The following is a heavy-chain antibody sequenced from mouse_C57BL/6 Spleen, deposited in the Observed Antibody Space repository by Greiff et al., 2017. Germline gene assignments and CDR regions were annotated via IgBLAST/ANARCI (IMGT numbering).Heavy chain of an antibody. Sequence: QVQLQQSGAELARPGASVKLSCKASGYTFTSYGISWVKQRTGQGLEWIGEIYPRSGNTYYNEKFKGKATLTADKSSSTAYMELRSLTSEDSAVYFCARWDYDGEYFEVWGTGTTGTGSA. V-gene: IGHV1-81*01. CDR3: ARWDYDGEYFEV. CDR1: GYTFTSYG. J-gene: IGHJ1*03. CDR2: IYPRSGNT. D-gene: IGHD2-4*01.